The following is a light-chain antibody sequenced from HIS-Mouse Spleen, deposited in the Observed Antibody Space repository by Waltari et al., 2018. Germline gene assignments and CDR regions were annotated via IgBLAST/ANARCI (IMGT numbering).Light chain of an antibody. CDR2: VKN. V-gene: IGLV3-19*01. J-gene: IGLJ2*01. CDR3: NSRDSSGNHLE. CDR1: SLRSYY. Sequence: SSELTQDPAVSVALGQTVRITCQGDSLRSYYASWYQQKPGQAPVLVIYVKNNRPSGIPERFSGSSSGNTASLTITGAQAEDEADYYCNSRDSSGNHLEFGGGTKLTVL.